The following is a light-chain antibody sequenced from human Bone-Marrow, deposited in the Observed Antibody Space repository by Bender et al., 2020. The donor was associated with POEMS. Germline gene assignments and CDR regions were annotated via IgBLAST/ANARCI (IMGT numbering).Light chain of an antibody. CDR1: SSNIGAGYD. J-gene: IGLJ1*01. CDR3: SAYRGSSTSDV. Sequence: QSVLTQPPSASGTPGQRVTIPSTRSSSNIGAGYDVHWYQPLPGPAPKVLIYGNTNRPSGVPDRFSASKSGASAFLAITGLQAEDEAEYYCSAYRGSSTSDVFGTGTEVTVL. CDR2: GNT. V-gene: IGLV1-40*01.